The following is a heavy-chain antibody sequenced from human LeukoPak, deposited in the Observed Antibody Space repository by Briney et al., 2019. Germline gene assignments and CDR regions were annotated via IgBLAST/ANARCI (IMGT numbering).Heavy chain of an antibody. V-gene: IGHV1-69*13. CDR3: ARVGCSSTSCYTVDPRSYYYYYGMDV. J-gene: IGHJ6*02. D-gene: IGHD2-2*02. Sequence: SVKVSCKASGHTFTTYYVHLVRQAPGQGLEWMGGIIPIFGTANYAQKFQGRVTITADESTSTAYMELSSLRSEDTAVYYCARVGCSSTSCYTVDPRSYYYYYGMDVWGQGTTVTVSS. CDR2: IIPIFGTA. CDR1: GHTFTTYY.